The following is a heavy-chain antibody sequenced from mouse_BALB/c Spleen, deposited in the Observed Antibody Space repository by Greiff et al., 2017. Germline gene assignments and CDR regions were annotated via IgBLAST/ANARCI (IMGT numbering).Heavy chain of an antibody. J-gene: IGHJ3*01. V-gene: IGHV1S132*01. Sequence: VQLVESGAELVKPGASVKLSCKTSGYTFTSYWIQWVKQRPGQGLGWIGEIFPGTGTTYYNEKFKGKATLTIDTSSSTAYMQLSSLTSEDSAVYFCASMITTGAYWGQGTLVTVSA. CDR2: IFPGTGTT. D-gene: IGHD2-4*01. CDR3: ASMITTGAY. CDR1: GYTFTSYW.